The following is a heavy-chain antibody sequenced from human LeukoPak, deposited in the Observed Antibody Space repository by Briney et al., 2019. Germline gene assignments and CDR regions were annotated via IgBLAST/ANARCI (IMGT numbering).Heavy chain of an antibody. CDR1: GFPFSSYA. J-gene: IGHJ6*02. D-gene: IGHD6-13*01. CDR3: AREQSSGIAAADYYYYYGMDV. Sequence: GGPLRLSCAASGFPFSSYAMSWVRQAPGKGLEWVSSISSSSYIYYADSVKGRFTISRDNAKNSLYLQMNSLRADDTAVYYCAREQSSGIAAADYYYYYGMDVWGQGTTVTVSS. CDR2: ISSSSYI. V-gene: IGHV3-21*01.